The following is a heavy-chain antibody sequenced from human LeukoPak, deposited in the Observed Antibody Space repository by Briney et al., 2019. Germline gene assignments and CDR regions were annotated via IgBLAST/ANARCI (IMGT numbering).Heavy chain of an antibody. CDR1: GYTFTSYG. CDR3: ARGPYYYDSSGYYYDYYYGMDV. V-gene: IGHV1-18*01. Sequence: ASVKVSCKASGYTFTSYGISWVRQAPGQGLEWMGWISAYNGNTNYAQKLQGRVTMTRNTSISTAYMELSSLRSEDTAVYYCARGPYYYDSSGYYYDYYYGMDVWGQGTTVTVSS. J-gene: IGHJ6*02. D-gene: IGHD3-22*01. CDR2: ISAYNGNT.